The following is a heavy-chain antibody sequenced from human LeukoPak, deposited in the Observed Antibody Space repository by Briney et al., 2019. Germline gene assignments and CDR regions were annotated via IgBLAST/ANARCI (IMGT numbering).Heavy chain of an antibody. V-gene: IGHV4-59*08. CDR1: GGSISSYY. CDR3: ARHGPFGVVMFLDY. D-gene: IGHD3-3*01. CDR2: IYYSGST. Sequence: SETLSLTCTVSGGSISSYYWSWIRQPPGKGLEWIGYIYYSGSTNYNPSLKSRVTISVDTSKNQFSLKLSSVTAADTAVYYCARHGPFGVVMFLDYWGQGTLVTVSS. J-gene: IGHJ4*02.